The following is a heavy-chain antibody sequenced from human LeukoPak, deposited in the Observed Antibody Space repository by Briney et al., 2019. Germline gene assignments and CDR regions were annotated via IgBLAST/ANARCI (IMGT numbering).Heavy chain of an antibody. CDR3: ARERITMVRGSFEGGFDP. J-gene: IGHJ5*02. Sequence: KPSETLSLTCAVYGGSFSGYYWSWIRQPPGKGLEWIGEINHSGSTNYNPSLKSRVTISVDTSKNQLSLKLSSVTAADTAVYYCARERITMVRGSFEGGFDPWGQGTLVTVSS. CDR2: INHSGST. CDR1: GGSFSGYY. V-gene: IGHV4-34*01. D-gene: IGHD3-10*01.